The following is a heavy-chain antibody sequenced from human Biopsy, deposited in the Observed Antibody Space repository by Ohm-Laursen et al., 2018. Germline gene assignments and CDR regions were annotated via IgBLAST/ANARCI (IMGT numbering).Heavy chain of an antibody. CDR1: GFIFSDYG. V-gene: IGHV3-9*01. J-gene: IGHJ4*01. CDR2: ISGSSNNI. CDR3: TKRRTAVRPFDS. Sequence: SLRLSCAASGFIFSDYGMHWVRQAPGKGLEWVSGISGSSNNIIYADSVRGRFTISRDNAKDSLYLEMNSLRSEDTAFYYCTKRRTAVRPFDSWGHGTLVTVSS. D-gene: IGHD6-25*01.